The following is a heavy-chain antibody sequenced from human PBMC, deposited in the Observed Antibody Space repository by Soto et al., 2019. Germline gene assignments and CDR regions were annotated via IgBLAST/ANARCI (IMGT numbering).Heavy chain of an antibody. V-gene: IGHV4-61*01. CDR2: VYHTGRT. CDR3: ARDFAYFDS. Sequence: QVQLQESGPGLVKPSETLSLTCTVSGGSFKSGSYSWSWIRQPPGKGLECIGYVYHTGRTSYNPSLKSRVSISMDTSKNQFSLNLDSVTAADTAVYFCARDFAYFDSWGQGTLVTVSS. D-gene: IGHD3-3*01. CDR1: GGSFKSGSYS. J-gene: IGHJ4*02.